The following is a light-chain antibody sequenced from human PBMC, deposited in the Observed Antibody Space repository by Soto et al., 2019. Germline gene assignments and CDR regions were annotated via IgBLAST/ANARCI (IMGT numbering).Light chain of an antibody. J-gene: IGLJ2*01. Sequence: QSVLTQPASVSGSRGQSITISCTGTSSDVGAYNFVSWYQQHPGKPPKLMIFDDNRRPSGVSDRFSGSKSGTTASLTISGLQAEDEGDYYCGSYTSSSNHVFGRGTKLTVL. CDR1: SSDVGAYNF. V-gene: IGLV2-14*03. CDR3: GSYTSSSNHV. CDR2: DDN.